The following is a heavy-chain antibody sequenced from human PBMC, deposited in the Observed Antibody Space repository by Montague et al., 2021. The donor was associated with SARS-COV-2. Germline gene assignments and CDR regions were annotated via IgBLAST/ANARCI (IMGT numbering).Heavy chain of an antibody. CDR3: DTSCSGSYNY. D-gene: IGHD1-26*01. J-gene: IGHJ4*01. CDR1: RGSFSPTSYH. Sequence: SETLSLTCTVSRGSFSPTSYHWGWIRQPPGKGLEWIGSIYHTGSTYYDPSLESRVTMSVDKSKNQFSLMLTSVTAADTAVYYCDTSCSGSYNYWGHGSLVTVSS. CDR2: IYHTGST. V-gene: IGHV4-39*01.